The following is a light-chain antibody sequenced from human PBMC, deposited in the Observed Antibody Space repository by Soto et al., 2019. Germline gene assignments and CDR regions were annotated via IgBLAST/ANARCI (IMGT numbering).Light chain of an antibody. CDR1: QSVSSY. V-gene: IGKV3-11*01. Sequence: ENVLTQSPATLSLSPGERATLYCRASQSVSSYLAWYQQKPGQAPRLLIYDASNRATGIPARFSGSGSGTDFTLTISSLEPEDFAVYYCQQRSNRITFGQGTRLEI. CDR3: QQRSNRIT. CDR2: DAS. J-gene: IGKJ5*01.